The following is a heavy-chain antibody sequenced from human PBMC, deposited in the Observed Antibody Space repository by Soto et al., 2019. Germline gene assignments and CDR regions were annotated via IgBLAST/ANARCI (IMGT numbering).Heavy chain of an antibody. J-gene: IGHJ4*02. V-gene: IGHV3-33*01. CDR2: IWYDGSNK. CDR1: GFTFSSYG. Sequence: PGGSLRLSCAASGFTFSSYGMHWVRQAPGKGLEWVAVIWYDGSNKYYADSVKGRFTISRDNSKNTLYLQMNSLRAEDTAVYYCAREWGVGATEGCLGYWGQGTLVTVSS. CDR3: AREWGVGATEGCLGY. D-gene: IGHD1-26*01.